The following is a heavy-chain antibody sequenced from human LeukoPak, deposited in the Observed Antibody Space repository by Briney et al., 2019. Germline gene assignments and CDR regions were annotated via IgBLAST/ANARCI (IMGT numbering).Heavy chain of an antibody. Sequence: ASVKVSCKASGYTFRSYGFSWVRQAPGQGLEWMGWISPYNGNTNYAQRFQGRVTMTRDTSTSTVYMELSSLRSEDTAVYYCARECSSSCEPYYYYGMDVWGQGTTVTVSS. V-gene: IGHV1-18*01. J-gene: IGHJ6*02. CDR3: ARECSSSCEPYYYYGMDV. CDR2: ISPYNGNT. D-gene: IGHD6-13*01. CDR1: GYTFRSYG.